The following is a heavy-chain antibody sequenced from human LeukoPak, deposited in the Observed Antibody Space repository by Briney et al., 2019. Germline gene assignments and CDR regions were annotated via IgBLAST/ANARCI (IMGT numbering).Heavy chain of an antibody. V-gene: IGHV1-69*05. CDR1: GGTFSSHA. J-gene: IGHJ6*03. Sequence: GSSVKVSCKASGGTFSSHAIAWVRQAPGQGPEWMGGIIPISGTANYAQKFQGRVTITTDESTSTAYMELSSLTSDDAAVYYCARGLQYQLLKALGYYYMDVWGGGTTVTVSS. D-gene: IGHD2-2*01. CDR2: IIPISGTA. CDR3: ARGLQYQLLKALGYYYMDV.